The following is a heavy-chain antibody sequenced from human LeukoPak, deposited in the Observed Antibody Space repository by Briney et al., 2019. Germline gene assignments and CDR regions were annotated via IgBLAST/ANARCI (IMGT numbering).Heavy chain of an antibody. CDR3: ARAHSSSWYMDY. J-gene: IGHJ4*02. CDR1: GRSISRYY. D-gene: IGHD6-13*01. V-gene: IGHV4-59*01. Sequence: PSETLSLTCSVSGRSISRYYWSWIRQPPGKGLEWIGYIYYSGSTNYNPSLKSRVTISVDTSENQLSLKLSSVTAADTAVYYCARAHSSSWYMDYWGQGTLVTVSS. CDR2: IYYSGST.